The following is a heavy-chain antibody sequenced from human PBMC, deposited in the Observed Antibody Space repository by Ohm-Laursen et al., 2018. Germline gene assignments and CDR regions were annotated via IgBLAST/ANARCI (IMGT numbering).Heavy chain of an antibody. CDR1: GFTFDDYA. Sequence: SLRLSCSASGFTFDDYAMHWVRQAPGKGLEWVSGISWNSGSIGCADSVKGRFTISRDNAKNSLYLQMNSLRVEDTAVYYCARNPYDYWGQGTLVIVSS. D-gene: IGHD1-14*01. CDR3: ARNPYDY. CDR2: ISWNSGSI. V-gene: IGHV3-9*01. J-gene: IGHJ4*02.